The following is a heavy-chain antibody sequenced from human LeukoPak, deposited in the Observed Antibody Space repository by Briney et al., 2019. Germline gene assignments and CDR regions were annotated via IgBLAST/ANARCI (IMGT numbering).Heavy chain of an antibody. CDR1: GFTFSSYA. J-gene: IGHJ4*02. D-gene: IGHD1-26*01. V-gene: IGHV3-23*01. CDR2: ISGSGGST. Sequence: PGGSLRLSCAASGFTFSSYAMSWVRQAPGKGLEWVSAISGSGGSTYYADSVKGRFTNSRDNSKNTLYLQMNSLRAEDTAVYYCAREEGGSYVHFDYWGQGTLATVSS. CDR3: AREEGGSYVHFDY.